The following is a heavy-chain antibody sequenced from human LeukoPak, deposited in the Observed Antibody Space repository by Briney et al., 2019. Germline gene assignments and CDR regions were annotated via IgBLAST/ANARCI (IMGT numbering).Heavy chain of an antibody. J-gene: IGHJ4*02. CDR1: GFTFSSYS. Sequence: SGGSLRLSCAASGFTFSSYSMNWVRQAPGKGLEWVSSISSGSSYIYYADSLKGRFTISRDNAKNSLYLQMNSLRAEDTAVYYCARDLSIAVPRSIDYWGQGTLVTVSS. CDR2: ISSGSSYI. V-gene: IGHV3-21*01. D-gene: IGHD6-19*01. CDR3: ARDLSIAVPRSIDY.